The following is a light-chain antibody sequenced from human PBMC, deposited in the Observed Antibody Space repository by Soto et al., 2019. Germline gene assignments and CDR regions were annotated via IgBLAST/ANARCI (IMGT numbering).Light chain of an antibody. J-gene: IGKJ1*01. Sequence: EIVLTQSPGTLSLSPGERASLSCRASQSVGSNYLAWYQQKPGQAPRLLIFAASSRATGIADRFSGSGSGSDFTLTISRLEPEDFAVYYWQQYGTSPWTFGQGTKVEI. V-gene: IGKV3-20*01. CDR2: AAS. CDR1: QSVGSNY. CDR3: QQYGTSPWT.